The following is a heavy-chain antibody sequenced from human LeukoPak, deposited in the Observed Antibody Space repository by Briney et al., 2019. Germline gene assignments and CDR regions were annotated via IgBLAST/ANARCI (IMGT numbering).Heavy chain of an antibody. D-gene: IGHD2-15*01. V-gene: IGHV3-21*01. Sequence: GGSLRLSCAASGFTFSSYTMNWVRQAPGEGLEWVSSISSSSSYIYYADSVKGRFTISRDNAKNSLYLQMNSLRAEDTAVYYCARMYCSGGSCYHPDRVDYWGQGTLVTVSS. CDR1: GFTFSSYT. CDR3: ARMYCSGGSCYHPDRVDY. J-gene: IGHJ4*02. CDR2: ISSSSSYI.